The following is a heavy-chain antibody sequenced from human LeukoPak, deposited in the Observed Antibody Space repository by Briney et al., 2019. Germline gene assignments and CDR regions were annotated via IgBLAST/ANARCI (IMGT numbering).Heavy chain of an antibody. Sequence: GGSLRLSCVASDFIFSSYGMHWVRQAPGKGLEWVAVIGSDGGNEDYADSVKGRFTISRDNSKNTMFLQMNSLRDDDTALYYCAREYYYASGFMDVWGQGTTVIVS. CDR3: AREYYYASGFMDV. J-gene: IGHJ6*02. CDR1: DFIFSSYG. D-gene: IGHD3-10*01. V-gene: IGHV3-33*01. CDR2: IGSDGGNE.